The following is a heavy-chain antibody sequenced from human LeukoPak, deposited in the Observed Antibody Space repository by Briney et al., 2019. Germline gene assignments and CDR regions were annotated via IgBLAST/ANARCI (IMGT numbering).Heavy chain of an antibody. V-gene: IGHV1-24*01. D-gene: IGHD5-12*01. CDR2: FDPEDGET. CDR3: ATGGVATNVPGYFDL. CDR1: GYTLTELS. J-gene: IGHJ2*01. Sequence: ASVKVSCKVSGYTLTELSMHWVRQAPGKGLEWMGGFDPEDGETIYAQKCQGRVTMTEDTSTDTAYMELSSLRSEDTAVYFCATGGVATNVPGYFDLWGRGTLVTVSS.